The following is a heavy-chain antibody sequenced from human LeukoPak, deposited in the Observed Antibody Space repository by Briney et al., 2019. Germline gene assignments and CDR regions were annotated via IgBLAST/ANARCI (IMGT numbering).Heavy chain of an antibody. CDR2: IYYSGST. D-gene: IGHD6-13*01. CDR3: ARHKDSSSWSHFGS. Sequence: KPSETLALTWPVSGGSLSNFYWSWIRPAPGKGLDWIGCIYYSGSTNYNPSLKSRVTISVDTSKNQFSLKLSSVTAADTAVYYCARHKDSSSWSHFGSWGQGTLVTVSS. J-gene: IGHJ4*02. V-gene: IGHV4-59*08. CDR1: GGSLSNFY.